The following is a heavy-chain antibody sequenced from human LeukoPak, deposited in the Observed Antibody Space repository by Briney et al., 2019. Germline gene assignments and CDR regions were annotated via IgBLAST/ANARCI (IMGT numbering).Heavy chain of an antibody. V-gene: IGHV1-2*02. D-gene: IGHD6-6*01. CDR1: GYTFTGYY. Sequence: GASVKVSCKASGYTFTGYYMHWVRQAPGQGLEWMGWINPNSGGTNYAQKFQGRVTMTRDTSISTAYMELSRLRSDDTAVYYCAREIRAYSSFFDYWGQGTLVTVSS. CDR3: AREIRAYSSFFDY. J-gene: IGHJ4*02. CDR2: INPNSGGT.